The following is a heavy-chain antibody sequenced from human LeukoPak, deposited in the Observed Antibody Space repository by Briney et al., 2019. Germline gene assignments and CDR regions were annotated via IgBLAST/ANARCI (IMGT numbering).Heavy chain of an antibody. D-gene: IGHD2/OR15-2a*01. V-gene: IGHV3-74*01. CDR2: ISTDGSST. CDR3: ASYLTSIPSGMDV. J-gene: IGHJ6*02. CDR1: GFAFSRYW. Sequence: GGSLRLSCAASGFAFSRYWMHWLRQAPGKGLVWVSRISTDGSSTTYADSVKGRFTISRDNGRNTLYLQMYSLRAEDTAVYYCASYLTSIPSGMDVWGQGTTVTVSS.